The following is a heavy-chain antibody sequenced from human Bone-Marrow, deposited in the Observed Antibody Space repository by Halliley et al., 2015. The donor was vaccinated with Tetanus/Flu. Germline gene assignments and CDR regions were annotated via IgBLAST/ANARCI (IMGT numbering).Heavy chain of an antibody. CDR1: GFSVTNYA. V-gene: IGHV3-21*01. CDR3: AREKGTVLAAPTYTSAMDV. J-gene: IGHJ6*02. CDR2: ISRYGTHT. D-gene: IGHD1-26*01. Sequence: SLRLSCSASGFSVTNYAINWVRQAPGKGLEWVSSISRYGTHTRYGESVKGRFNISRDNAKNSVFLQLNSLRAEDTAVYYCAREKGTVLAAPTYTSAMDVWGQGTTVAVSS.